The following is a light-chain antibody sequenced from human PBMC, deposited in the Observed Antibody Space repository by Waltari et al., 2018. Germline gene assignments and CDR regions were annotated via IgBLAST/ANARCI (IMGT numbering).Light chain of an antibody. CDR1: RSDVAGYNY. CDR2: DVS. V-gene: IGLV2-14*03. Sequence: QSALTQPASVSGSPGQSITIPSTGTRSDVAGYNYVSWYQQHPGKAPKHMIYDVSTRPSGVSNRFSGSKSGNTASLTISGLQAEDEADYYCSSYTSSSTVVFGGGTKLTVL. CDR3: SSYTSSSTVV. J-gene: IGLJ2*01.